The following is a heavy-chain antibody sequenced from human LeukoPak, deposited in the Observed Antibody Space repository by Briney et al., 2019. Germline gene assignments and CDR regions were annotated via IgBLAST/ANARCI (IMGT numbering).Heavy chain of an antibody. CDR1: GGSISSYY. D-gene: IGHD3-9*01. Sequence: SETLSLTCTVSGGSISSYYWSWIRQPPGKGLEWIGYIYYSGSTNYNPSLKSRVTISVDTSKNQFSLKLSSVTAAGTAVYYCARGYYDILTGPRGGPQRFDYWGQGTLVTVSS. CDR3: ARGYYDILTGPRGGPQRFDY. V-gene: IGHV4-59*01. CDR2: IYYSGST. J-gene: IGHJ4*02.